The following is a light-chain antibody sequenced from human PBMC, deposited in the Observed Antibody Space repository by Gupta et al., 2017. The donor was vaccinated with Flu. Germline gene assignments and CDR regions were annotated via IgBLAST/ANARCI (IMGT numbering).Light chain of an antibody. J-gene: IGLJ2*01. CDR1: GLWRES. V-gene: IGLV3-25*02. Sequence: SFELTQPPSVSVSRGQTARITCSGDGLWRESTYWYQQKAGQAPVLVIYKDNERPPGIPERFSVSRSGTTVTLIISGVQTQDEAVYFCQSIDRSNIFIELFGGGTKLTVL. CDR3: QSIDRSNIFIEL. CDR2: KDN.